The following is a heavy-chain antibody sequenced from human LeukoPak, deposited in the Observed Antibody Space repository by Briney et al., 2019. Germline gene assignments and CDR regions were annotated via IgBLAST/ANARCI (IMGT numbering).Heavy chain of an antibody. CDR3: AKERSSSGLYYFDY. CDR2: IIPIFGTA. CDR1: GGTFSSYA. Sequence: GASVKVSCKASGGTFSSYAISWVRQAPGQGLEWMGGIIPIFGTANYAQKFQGRVTITTDESTSTAYMELSSLRAEDTAVYYCAKERSSSGLYYFDYWGQGTLVTVSS. D-gene: IGHD3-22*01. J-gene: IGHJ4*02. V-gene: IGHV1-69*05.